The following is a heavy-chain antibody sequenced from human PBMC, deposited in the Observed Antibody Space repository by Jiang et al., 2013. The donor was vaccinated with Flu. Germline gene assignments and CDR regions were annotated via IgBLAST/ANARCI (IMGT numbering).Heavy chain of an antibody. D-gene: IGHD1-26*01. CDR1: SDSISSYY. Sequence: LLKPSETLSLACNVSSDSISSYYWTWIRQSPGKGLEWVGYIFYTGNTDYNPSLRSRVTISLDTSKNQFSLKLGSVTAADTAVYYCARESPSVGAAPDVFDIWGPGAMVTVSS. CDR3: ARESPSVGAAPDVFDI. V-gene: IGHV4-59*01. CDR2: IFYTGNT. J-gene: IGHJ3*02.